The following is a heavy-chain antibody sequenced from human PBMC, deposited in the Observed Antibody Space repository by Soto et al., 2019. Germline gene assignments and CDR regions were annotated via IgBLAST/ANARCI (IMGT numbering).Heavy chain of an antibody. J-gene: IGHJ6*02. CDR2: IWYDGSNK. CDR1: GFTFSSYG. D-gene: IGHD3-3*01. Sequence: GGSLRLSCAASGFTFSSYGMHWVRQAPGKGLEWVAVIWYDGSNKYYADSVKGRFTISRDNSKNTLYLQMNSLRAEDTAVYYCARELTIFGVVNKNYYYYGMDVWGQGTTVTVSS. V-gene: IGHV3-33*01. CDR3: ARELTIFGVVNKNYYYYGMDV.